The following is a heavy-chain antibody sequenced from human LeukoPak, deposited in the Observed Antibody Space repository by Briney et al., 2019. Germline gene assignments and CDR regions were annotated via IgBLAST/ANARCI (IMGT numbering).Heavy chain of an antibody. D-gene: IGHD3-22*01. Sequence: GGSLRLSCAASGFTFSSYSMNWVRQAPGKGLEWVSSISSSSSYIYYADSVKGRFTISRDNAKNSLYLQMNSLRAEDTAVYYCASLGYYYDSSGSADYWGQGTLVTVSS. CDR1: GFTFSSYS. CDR3: ASLGYYYDSSGSADY. J-gene: IGHJ4*02. V-gene: IGHV3-21*01. CDR2: ISSSSSYI.